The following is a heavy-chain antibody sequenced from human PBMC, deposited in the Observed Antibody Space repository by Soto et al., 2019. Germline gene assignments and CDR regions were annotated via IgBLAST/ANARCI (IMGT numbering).Heavy chain of an antibody. D-gene: IGHD1-26*01. Sequence: EVQLLESGGGLVQPGGSLRLSCAASGFTFSSYAMSWVRQAPGKGLDWVSGFSGSGDSTYYADSVKGRFTISRDNSKNTLYLQMDSLRVEDTAVYYCARGERQMGRLDYWGQGPLVTVSS. CDR2: FSGSGDST. V-gene: IGHV3-23*01. J-gene: IGHJ4*02. CDR3: ARGERQMGRLDY. CDR1: GFTFSSYA.